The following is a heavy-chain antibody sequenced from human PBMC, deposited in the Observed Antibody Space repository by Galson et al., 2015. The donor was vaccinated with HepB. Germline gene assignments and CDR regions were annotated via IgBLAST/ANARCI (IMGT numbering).Heavy chain of an antibody. V-gene: IGHV3-33*01. CDR2: IWYDGTNK. CDR1: GFTFSNYG. CDR3: ARDEGYCSSTSCYTGRSAFDI. Sequence: SLRLSCAASGFTFSNYGMHWVRQVTGKGLEWVAVIWYDGTNKYYGDSVKGRFTISRDNSKNTLYLQMNSLRAEDTAVYYCARDEGYCSSTSCYTGRSAFDIWGQGTMVTVSS. J-gene: IGHJ3*02. D-gene: IGHD2-2*02.